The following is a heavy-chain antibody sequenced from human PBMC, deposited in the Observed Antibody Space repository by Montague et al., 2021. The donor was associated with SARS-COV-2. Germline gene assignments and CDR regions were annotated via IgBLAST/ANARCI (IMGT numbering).Heavy chain of an antibody. D-gene: IGHD6-13*01. J-gene: IGHJ5*02. CDR2: ISHGGGT. CDR3: ASHGVFWAAAAGTVDP. CDR1: GGSFSSY. Sequence: SETLSLTCDVYGGSFSSYWSWIRQPPGRGLEWVGQISHGGGTNYNPSLKSRVTTSVDPSKNQFSLKLSSVTAADTAVYYCASHGVFWAAAAGTVDPWGQGTLVTVSS. V-gene: IGHV4-34*01.